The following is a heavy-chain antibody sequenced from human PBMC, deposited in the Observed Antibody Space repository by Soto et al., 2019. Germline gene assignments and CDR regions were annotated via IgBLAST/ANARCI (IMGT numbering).Heavy chain of an antibody. D-gene: IGHD5-12*01. J-gene: IGHJ4*02. CDR1: GGSISTSNW. Sequence: SETLSLTCAVSGGSISTSNWWSWVRQPPGKGLEWIGEVYRTGSTNYNPSLESRLTISVDKSKNQFSLRLTSVTAADTAVYYCARRIVATDTFDYWGQGTLVTVSS. CDR3: ARRIVATDTFDY. CDR2: VYRTGST. V-gene: IGHV4-4*02.